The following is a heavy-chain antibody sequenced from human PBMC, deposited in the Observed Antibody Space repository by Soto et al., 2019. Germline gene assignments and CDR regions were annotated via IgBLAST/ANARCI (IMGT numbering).Heavy chain of an antibody. CDR3: ASDRDTMIVVVITPDAFDI. Sequence: GGSLRLSCAASGFTFSSYAMHWVRQAPGKGLEWVAVISYDGSNKYYADSVKGRFTISRDNSKNTLYLQMNSLRAEDTAVYYCASDRDTMIVVVITPDAFDIWGQGTMVTVSS. D-gene: IGHD3-22*01. V-gene: IGHV3-30-3*01. CDR1: GFTFSSYA. J-gene: IGHJ3*02. CDR2: ISYDGSNK.